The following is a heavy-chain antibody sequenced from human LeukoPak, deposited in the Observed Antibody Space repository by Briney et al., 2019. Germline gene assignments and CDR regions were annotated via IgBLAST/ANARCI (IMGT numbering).Heavy chain of an antibody. D-gene: IGHD2-8*02. CDR2: IIPIFGTA. V-gene: IGHV1-69*05. CDR1: GGTFSSYA. Sequence: SVKVSCKASGGTFSSYATSWVRQAPGQGLEWMGGIIPIFGTANYAQKFQGRVTITTDESTSTAYMELSSLRSEDTAVYWCARVLNGVPPYYYYYNIDVWGKGTTVTVSS. CDR3: ARVLNGVPPYYYYYNIDV. J-gene: IGHJ6*03.